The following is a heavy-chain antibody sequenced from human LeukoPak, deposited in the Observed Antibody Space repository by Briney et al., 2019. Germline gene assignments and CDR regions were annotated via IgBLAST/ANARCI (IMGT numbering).Heavy chain of an antibody. V-gene: IGHV3-21*01. J-gene: IGHJ4*02. CDR2: ISTSNHI. CDR1: GFTFSSYS. CDR3: ARDLRIAAAGNDY. D-gene: IGHD6-13*01. Sequence: PGGSLRLSCAASGFTFSSYSMNWVRQAPGKGLEWVSSISTSNHIYYADSVKGRFTISRDNAKNSLFLQMNSLRAEDTAVYYCARDLRIAAAGNDYWGQGTLVTVSS.